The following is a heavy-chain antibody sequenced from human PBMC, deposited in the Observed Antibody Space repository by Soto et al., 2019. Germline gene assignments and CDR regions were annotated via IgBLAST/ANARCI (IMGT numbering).Heavy chain of an antibody. CDR2: ISGSGGST. D-gene: IGHD2-2*01. Sequence: GGSLRLSCAASGFTFSSYAMSWVRQAPGKGLEWVSAISGSGGSTYYADSVKGRFTISRDNSKNTLYLQMNSLRAEDTAVYYCAKTRKRPIVVVPAAIRPRFDYWGQGTLVTVSS. CDR3: AKTRKRPIVVVPAAIRPRFDY. V-gene: IGHV3-23*01. J-gene: IGHJ4*02. CDR1: GFTFSSYA.